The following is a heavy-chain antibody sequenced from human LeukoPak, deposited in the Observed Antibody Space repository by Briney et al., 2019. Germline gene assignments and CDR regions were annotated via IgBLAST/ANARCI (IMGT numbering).Heavy chain of an antibody. CDR1: GGSFSGYY. Sequence: PSETLSLTCAVYGGSFSGYYWSWIRQPPGKGLEWIGEINHSGSTNYNPSLKSRVTISVDTSKNQFSLKLSSVTAADTAVYYCARGGDSSGYYYPVFDYWGQGTLVTVSS. D-gene: IGHD3-22*01. CDR3: ARGGDSSGYYYPVFDY. J-gene: IGHJ4*02. V-gene: IGHV4-34*01. CDR2: INHSGST.